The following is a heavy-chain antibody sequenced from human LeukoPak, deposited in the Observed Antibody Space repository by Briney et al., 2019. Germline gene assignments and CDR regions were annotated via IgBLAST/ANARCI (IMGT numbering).Heavy chain of an antibody. CDR1: GYTFTSYG. CDR3: ARSGRDCSSTSCHDY. CDR2: INPNSGGT. V-gene: IGHV1-2*02. Sequence: ASVKVSCKASGYTFTSYGISWVRQAPGQGLEWMGWINPNSGGTNYAQKFQGRVTMTRDTSISTAYMELSRLRSDDTAVYYCARSGRDCSSTSCHDYWGQGTLVTVSS. J-gene: IGHJ4*02. D-gene: IGHD2-2*01.